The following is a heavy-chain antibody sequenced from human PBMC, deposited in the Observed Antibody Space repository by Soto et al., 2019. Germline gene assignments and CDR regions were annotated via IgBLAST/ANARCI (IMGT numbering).Heavy chain of an antibody. CDR3: ARDGYYDILTSYPDFDY. V-gene: IGHV1-18*01. Sequence: QVQLVQSGAEVKKPGASVKVSCKASGYTFTSYGISWVRQAPGQGLEWMGLISAYNGNTNYAQKLQGRVTMSTDTYPRTAYMELRSLRSDDTAVYYCARDGYYDILTSYPDFDYWGQGTLVTVSS. J-gene: IGHJ4*02. D-gene: IGHD3-9*01. CDR1: GYTFTSYG. CDR2: ISAYNGNT.